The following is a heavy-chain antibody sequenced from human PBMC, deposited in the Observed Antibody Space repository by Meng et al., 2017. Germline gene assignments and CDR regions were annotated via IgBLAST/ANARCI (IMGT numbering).Heavy chain of an antibody. J-gene: IGHJ6*02. CDR1: GFTFSSYA. CDR3: ASPDSSKDV. CDR2: ISGSGGST. V-gene: IGHV3-23*01. D-gene: IGHD6-13*01. Sequence: GESLKISCAASGFTFSSYAMSWVRQAPGKGLEWVSAISGSGGSTYYADSVKGRFTISRDNSKNTLYLQMNSLRAEDTAVYYCASPDSSKDVWGQGTTVTVSS.